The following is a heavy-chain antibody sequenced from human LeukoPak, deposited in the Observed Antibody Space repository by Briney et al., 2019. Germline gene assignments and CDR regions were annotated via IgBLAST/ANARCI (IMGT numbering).Heavy chain of an antibody. CDR1: GFTFSSYE. J-gene: IGHJ6*04. CDR2: ISSSGTTI. V-gene: IGHV3-48*03. CDR3: ARLPSPTDV. Sequence: GGSLRLSCAASGFTFSSYEMNWVRQAPGKGLEWVSYISSSGTTIYYADSVKGRFTISRDNAKNSLYLQMNSLRAEDTAVYYWARLPSPTDVWGKGTTVTVSS.